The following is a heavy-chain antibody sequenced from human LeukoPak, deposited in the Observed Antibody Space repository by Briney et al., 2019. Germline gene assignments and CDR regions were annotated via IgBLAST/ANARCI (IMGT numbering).Heavy chain of an antibody. CDR1: GGSISSYY. CDR3: AAFPRLDYYDSSGYYWGDAFDI. V-gene: IGHV4-59*08. J-gene: IGHJ3*02. D-gene: IGHD3-22*01. Sequence: SETPSLTCTVSGGSISSYYWSWIRQPPGKGLEWIGYIYYSGSTYYNPSLKSRVTISVDTSKNQFSLKLSSVTAADTAVYYCAAFPRLDYYDSSGYYWGDAFDIWGQGTMVTVSS. CDR2: IYYSGST.